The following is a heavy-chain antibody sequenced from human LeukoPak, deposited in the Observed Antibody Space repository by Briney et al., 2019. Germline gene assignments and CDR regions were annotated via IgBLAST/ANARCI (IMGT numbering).Heavy chain of an antibody. CDR1: GVSISSYY. J-gene: IGHJ5*02. V-gene: IGHV4-4*07. CDR3: ARKKYSSSRGWFDP. CDR2: IYTSGST. Sequence: PSETLSRTCTVSGVSISSYYWSWIRQPAGKGLEWIGRIYTSGSTNYNPSLKSRATMSVDTSKNQFSLKLSSVTAADTAVYYCARKKYSSSRGWFDPWGQGTLVTVSS. D-gene: IGHD6-6*01.